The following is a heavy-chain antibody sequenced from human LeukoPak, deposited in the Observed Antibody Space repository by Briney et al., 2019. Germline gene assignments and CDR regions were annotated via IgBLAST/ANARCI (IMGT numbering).Heavy chain of an antibody. CDR2: FYTSGNT. V-gene: IGHV4-61*02. D-gene: IGHD5-18*01. CDR3: ARGSVAENSDLVTGDPKYYFDY. J-gene: IGHJ4*02. Sequence: SQTLSLTCTVSGGSISSGSYYWSWIRQPAGKELEWIGRFYTSGNTNCNPSLKSRVTISVDTSKNQFSLKLSSVTAADTAVYYCARGSVAENSDLVTGDPKYYFDYWGQGTLVTVSS. CDR1: GGSISSGSYY.